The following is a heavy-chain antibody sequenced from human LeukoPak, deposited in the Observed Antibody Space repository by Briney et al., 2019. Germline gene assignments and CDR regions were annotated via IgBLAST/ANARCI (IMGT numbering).Heavy chain of an antibody. Sequence: GGSLRLSCAASGFTLSSYAMHWVRQAPGKGLEWVAVISYDGSNIYYADSVKGRFTISRDNSKNTLYLQMNSLRAEDTAVYYCARADRGYDYDSSGYYTYWGQGTLVTVSS. CDR1: GFTLSSYA. CDR2: ISYDGSNI. V-gene: IGHV3-30*04. J-gene: IGHJ4*02. D-gene: IGHD3-22*01. CDR3: ARADRGYDYDSSGYYTY.